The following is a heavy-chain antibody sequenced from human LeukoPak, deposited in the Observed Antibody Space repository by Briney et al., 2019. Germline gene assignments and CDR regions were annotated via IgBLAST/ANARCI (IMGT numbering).Heavy chain of an antibody. J-gene: IGHJ4*02. V-gene: IGHV1-2*02. CDR3: AREPFADYDSSGYLPSPFDY. Sequence: GASVKVSCKASGYTFTGYYMHWVRQAPGQGLEWMGWINPNSGGTNYAQKFQGRVTVTRDMSTSTVYMELSSLRSEDTAVYYCAREPFADYDSSGYLPSPFDYWGRGTLVTVSS. CDR2: INPNSGGT. D-gene: IGHD3-22*01. CDR1: GYTFTGYY.